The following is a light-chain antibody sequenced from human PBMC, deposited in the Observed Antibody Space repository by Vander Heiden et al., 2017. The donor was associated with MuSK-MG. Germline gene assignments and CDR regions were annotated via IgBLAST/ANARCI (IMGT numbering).Light chain of an antibody. CDR2: DAS. J-gene: IGKJ2*01. Sequence: DIQMTQSPSSLSASVGDRVSITCQASQDISNFLYWYQQKPGKAPKLLIYDASNLETGVPSKFSGSGSGTDFTFTITSLQPEDIATYYCQQYANFPYTFGQGTKLEIK. CDR3: QQYANFPYT. CDR1: QDISNF. V-gene: IGKV1-33*01.